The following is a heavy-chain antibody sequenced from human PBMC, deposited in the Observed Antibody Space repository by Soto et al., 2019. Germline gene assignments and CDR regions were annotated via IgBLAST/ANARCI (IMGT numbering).Heavy chain of an antibody. CDR3: TTGSTSTKNH. J-gene: IGHJ4*02. V-gene: IGHV3-15*01. Sequence: LXLSCAASGFSFSNAWLSWVRQAPGKGLEWVGRIKSRADGGTTDYTAPVKGRFAISRDDSKNTLYLQMNSLKTEGTAVYYCTTGSTSTKNHWGQGTLVTVSS. CDR2: IKSRADGGTT. CDR1: GFSFSNAW.